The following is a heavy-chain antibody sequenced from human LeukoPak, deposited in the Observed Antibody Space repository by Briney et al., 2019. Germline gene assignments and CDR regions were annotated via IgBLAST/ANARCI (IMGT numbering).Heavy chain of an antibody. V-gene: IGHV1-69*04. J-gene: IGHJ4*02. Sequence: SVKVSCKASGGTFSSYAISWVRQAPGQGLEWMGRIIPILGIANYAQKFQGRVTMTRDTSTSTVYMELSSLRSEDTAVYYCARGSGSYEIDYWGQGTLVTVSS. CDR1: GGTFSSYA. D-gene: IGHD1-26*01. CDR2: IIPILGIA. CDR3: ARGSGSYEIDY.